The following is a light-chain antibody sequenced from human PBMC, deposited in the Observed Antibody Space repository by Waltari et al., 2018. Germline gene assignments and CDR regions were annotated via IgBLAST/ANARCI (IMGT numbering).Light chain of an antibody. CDR2: HVT. CDR3: MSYTSRHTMI. J-gene: IGLJ2*01. Sequence: QSALTQPASVSGSPGPSITISCTGTSSDGGGFNWVSWYQHHPGKAPKVRMYHVTNRASGVSNRYSGSKSGNTATLTISGLQAEDEADYYCMSYTSRHTMIFGGGTRLTVL. V-gene: IGLV2-14*03. CDR1: SSDGGGFNW.